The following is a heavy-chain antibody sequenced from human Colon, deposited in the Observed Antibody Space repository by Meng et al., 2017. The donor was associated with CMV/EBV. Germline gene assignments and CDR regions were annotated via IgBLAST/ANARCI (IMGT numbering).Heavy chain of an antibody. J-gene: IGHJ5*02. V-gene: IGHV3-30*02. CDR3: ARASNSSFDP. Sequence: GESLKISCVGSGFSFSNYGMHWVRQATGKGLEWVTFIQNDESNEDYVDSVKGRFTVSRDNSKNTLYLQMDNLRAEDTALYYCARASNSSFDPWGQGTLVTVSS. CDR2: IQNDESNE. D-gene: IGHD4-11*01. CDR1: GFSFSNYG.